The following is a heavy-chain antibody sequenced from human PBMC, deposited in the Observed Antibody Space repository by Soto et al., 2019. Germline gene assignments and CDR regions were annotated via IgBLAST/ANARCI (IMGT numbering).Heavy chain of an antibody. J-gene: IGHJ6*02. CDR1: GYSFTSYW. CDR2: IDPSDSYT. V-gene: IGHV5-10-1*01. CDR3: ARRPIVVAPAAMSGMDV. Sequence: GESLKISCKGSGYSFTSYWISWVRQMPGKGLEWMGRIDPSDSYTNYSPSFQGHVTISADKSISTAYLQWSSLKASDTAMYYCARRPIVVAPAAMSGMDVWGQGTTVTVSS. D-gene: IGHD2-2*01.